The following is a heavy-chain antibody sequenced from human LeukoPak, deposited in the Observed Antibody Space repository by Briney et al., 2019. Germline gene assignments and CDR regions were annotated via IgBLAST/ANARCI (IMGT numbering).Heavy chain of an antibody. D-gene: IGHD3-22*01. J-gene: IGHJ5*01. CDR3: AKNYYDSSGYYNWFDS. Sequence: PGGSQRLSCATSGFIFSSYAMNWVRQAPGKGLEWVSGSSGSGSSTYYLDSVKGRFTISRDNSKNTLYLQMNSLRAEDTAVYYCAKNYYDSSGYYNWFDSWGQGTLVTVSS. CDR1: GFIFSSYA. V-gene: IGHV3-23*01. CDR2: SSGSGSST.